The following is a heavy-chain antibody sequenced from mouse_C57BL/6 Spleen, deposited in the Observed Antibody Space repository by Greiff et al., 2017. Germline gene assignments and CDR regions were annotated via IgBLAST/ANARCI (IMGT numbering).Heavy chain of an antibody. J-gene: IGHJ2*01. CDR2: ISSGGDYI. D-gene: IGHD1-1*01. CDR3: TRAYGSSYFDY. CDR1: GFTFSSYA. Sequence: EVKLVESGEGLVKPGGSLKLSCAASGFTFSSYAMSWVRQTPEKRLEWVAYISSGGDYIYYADTVKGRFTISRDNARNTLYLQMSSLKSEDTAMYYCTRAYGSSYFDYWGQGTTLTVYS. V-gene: IGHV5-9-1*02.